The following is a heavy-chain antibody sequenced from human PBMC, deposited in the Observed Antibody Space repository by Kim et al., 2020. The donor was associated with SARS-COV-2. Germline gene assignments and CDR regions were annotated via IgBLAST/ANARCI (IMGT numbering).Heavy chain of an antibody. CDR1: GFTFSTSA. V-gene: IGHV1-58*01. CDR3: GAERAWNVGGGYYLT. Sequence: SVKVSCKASGFTFSTSAVQWVRQARGQGLEWIGWIVVGDGETRYAQKFQERLTLTRDMSTSTAYMELSSLRSDDTAVYYFGAERAWNVGGGYYLTWGQG. CDR2: IVVGDGET. D-gene: IGHD3-16*01. J-gene: IGHJ5*02.